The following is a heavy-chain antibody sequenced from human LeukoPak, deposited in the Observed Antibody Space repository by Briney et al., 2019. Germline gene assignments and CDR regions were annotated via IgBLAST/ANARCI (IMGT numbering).Heavy chain of an antibody. CDR2: ISTSSRYI. D-gene: IGHD2-2*01. J-gene: IGHJ5*02. V-gene: IGHV3-21*01. Sequence: GGSLRLSCAASGFTLSNYDMNWVRQAPGKGLEWVSSISTSSRYIYYKDSVRGRFTISRDDAKNSLYLEMNSLRAEDTAVYYCARADCSSSTCYLRRSWFDPWGQETLVTVSS. CDR1: GFTLSNYD. CDR3: ARADCSSSTCYLRRSWFDP.